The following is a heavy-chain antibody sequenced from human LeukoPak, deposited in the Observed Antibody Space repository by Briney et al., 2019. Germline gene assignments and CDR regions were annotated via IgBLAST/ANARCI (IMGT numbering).Heavy chain of an antibody. J-gene: IGHJ6*02. Sequence: PSETLSLTCTVSGGSISSYYWSWIRQPPGKGLEWIGYIYYSGSTNYNPSLKSRVTISVDTSKNQFSLKLSSVTAADTAVYYCARCGGYYDFWSGSYYYYGMDVWGQGTTVTVSS. CDR1: GGSISSYY. V-gene: IGHV4-59*01. CDR3: ARCGGYYDFWSGSYYYYGMDV. CDR2: IYYSGST. D-gene: IGHD3-3*01.